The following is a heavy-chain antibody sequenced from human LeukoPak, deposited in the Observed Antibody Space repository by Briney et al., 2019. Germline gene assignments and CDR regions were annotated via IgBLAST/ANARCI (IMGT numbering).Heavy chain of an antibody. CDR3: ARGFLSSPDAGYWIGFDP. Sequence: KSSETLSLTCAVYGGSFSGYYWSWIRQPPGKGLEWIGEINHSGSTNYNPSLKSRVTISVDTSKNQFSLKLSSVTAADTAVYYCARGFLSSPDAGYWIGFDPWGQGTLVTVSS. CDR1: GGSFSGYY. J-gene: IGHJ5*02. V-gene: IGHV4-34*01. CDR2: INHSGST. D-gene: IGHD2/OR15-2a*01.